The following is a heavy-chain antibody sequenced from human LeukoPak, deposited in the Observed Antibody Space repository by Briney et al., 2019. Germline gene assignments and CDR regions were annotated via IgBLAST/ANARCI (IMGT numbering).Heavy chain of an antibody. J-gene: IGHJ4*02. D-gene: IGHD1-26*01. V-gene: IGHV1-8*01. CDR1: GYTFTSYD. Sequence: GASVKVSCKAPGYTFTSYDINWVRQATGQGLEWMGWMNPNSGNTGYAQKFQGRVTMTRNTSISTAYMELSSLRSEDTAVYYCARDREPIVGATFDYWGQGTLVTVSS. CDR2: MNPNSGNT. CDR3: ARDREPIVGATFDY.